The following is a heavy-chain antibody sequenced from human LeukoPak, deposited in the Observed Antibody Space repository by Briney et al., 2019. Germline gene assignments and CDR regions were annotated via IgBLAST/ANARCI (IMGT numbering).Heavy chain of an antibody. V-gene: IGHV4-38-2*01. D-gene: IGHD6-6*01. J-gene: IGHJ4*02. Sequence: SETLSLTCAVSGYSISSGYYWGWIRQPPGKGLEWIGSIYHSGSTYYNPSLKSRVTISVDTSKNQFSLKLSSVTAADTAVYYCARRRSSSSRTNYYFDYWGQGTPVTVSS. CDR3: ARRRSSSSRTNYYFDY. CDR2: IYHSGST. CDR1: GYSISSGYY.